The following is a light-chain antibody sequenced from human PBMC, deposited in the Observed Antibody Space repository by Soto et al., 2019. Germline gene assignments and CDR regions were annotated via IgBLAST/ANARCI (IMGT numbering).Light chain of an antibody. V-gene: IGKV1-5*03. Sequence: DIQMTQSPSTLSASVGDRVTITCRASQSISSWLAWYQQKPGKAPKLLIYKASSLESGVPLRFSGSGSGTEFHLTISSLQPDDFANYYCQQYNSFPTFGQGTKVEIK. CDR2: KAS. CDR1: QSISSW. CDR3: QQYNSFPT. J-gene: IGKJ1*01.